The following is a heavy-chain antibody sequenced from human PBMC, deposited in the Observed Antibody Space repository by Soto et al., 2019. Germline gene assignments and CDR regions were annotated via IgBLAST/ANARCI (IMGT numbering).Heavy chain of an antibody. CDR2: IYYSGST. V-gene: IGHV4-30-4*01. D-gene: IGHD3-22*01. CDR3: TRYYYDSSGYYSPPDY. J-gene: IGHJ4*02. CDR1: GGSISSVDYY. Sequence: SETLSLTCTVSGGSISSVDYYWSWIRQPPGKGLEWIGYIYYSGSTYYNPSLKSRVTISVDTSKNQFSLKLSSVTAADTAVYYCTRYYYDSSGYYSPPDYWGQGTLVTVSS.